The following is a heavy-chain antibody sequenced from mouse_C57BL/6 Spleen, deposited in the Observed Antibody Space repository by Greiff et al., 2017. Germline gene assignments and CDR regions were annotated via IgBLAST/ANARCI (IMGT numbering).Heavy chain of an antibody. Sequence: VQLKESGGDLVKPGGSLKLSCAASGFTFSSYGMSWVRQTPDKRLEWVATISSGGSYTYYPDSVKGRFTISRDNAKNTLYLQMSSLKSEDTAMYYCARRGSSGPPFDYWGQGTTLTVSS. D-gene: IGHD3-2*02. CDR1: GFTFSSYG. CDR3: ARRGSSGPPFDY. CDR2: ISSGGSYT. V-gene: IGHV5-6*01. J-gene: IGHJ2*01.